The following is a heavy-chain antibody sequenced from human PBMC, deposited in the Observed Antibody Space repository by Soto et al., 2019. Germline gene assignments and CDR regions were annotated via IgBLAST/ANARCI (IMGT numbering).Heavy chain of an antibody. V-gene: IGHV4-34*01. CDR3: ARCLPANY. CDR1: GESVRDYF. J-gene: IGHJ4*02. CDR2: VTYSGST. D-gene: IGHD3-16*01. Sequence: QVQLQQWGAGLLKPSETLSLTCAVFGESVRDYFWRWIRQPPGKGLEWIGEVTYSGSTNYNPSLKSRVTMSVDTSETRFSLQLRSVTAADAAVYSCARCLPANYWGQGTLVTVSS.